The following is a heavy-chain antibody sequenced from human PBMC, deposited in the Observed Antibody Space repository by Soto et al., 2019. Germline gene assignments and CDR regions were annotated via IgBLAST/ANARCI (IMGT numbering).Heavy chain of an antibody. CDR3: ARPVVAGTPDY. V-gene: IGHV3-30-3*01. Sequence: QVQLVESGGGEVQPGTSLRLSCAASGFTFSRSPMHWVRQAPGKGLDWVGLISADGSSQQYADSVRGRFIISRDNCRSTVSLQMDRLRAEDTAVYYCARPVVAGTPDYWGQGTLVSVSS. J-gene: IGHJ4*02. CDR2: ISADGSSQ. CDR1: GFTFSRSP. D-gene: IGHD2-15*01.